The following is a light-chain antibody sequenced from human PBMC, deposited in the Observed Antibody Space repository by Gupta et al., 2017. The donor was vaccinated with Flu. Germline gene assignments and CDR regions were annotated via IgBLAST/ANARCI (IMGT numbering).Light chain of an antibody. CDR2: KAS. CDR1: QTISHW. J-gene: IGKJ2*03. CDR3: HQYDSYPYS. Sequence: IQLAQFPSTLSSSVGDSVTFTCRASQTISHWLAWYQHKPGKAPKVLINKASNLEDGVPSRFSGSGSGTEFTLTINSLQPDDFATYYCHQYDSYPYSFGQGTKLEIK. V-gene: IGKV1-5*03.